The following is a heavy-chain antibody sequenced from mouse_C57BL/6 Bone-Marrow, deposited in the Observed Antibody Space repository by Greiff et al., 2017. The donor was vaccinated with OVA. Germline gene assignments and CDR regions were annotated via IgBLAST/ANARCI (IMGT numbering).Heavy chain of an antibody. D-gene: IGHD2-1*01. Sequence: EVKLMESGGGLVKPGGSLKLSCAASGFTFSSYAMPWVRQTPEKRLEWVATISDGGSYTYYPDNVKGRFTISRDNAKNNLYLQMSHLKSEDTAMYYCAREGDGNYGDAMDYWGQGTSVTVSS. CDR2: ISDGGSYT. CDR3: AREGDGNYGDAMDY. CDR1: GFTFSSYA. J-gene: IGHJ4*01. V-gene: IGHV5-4*01.